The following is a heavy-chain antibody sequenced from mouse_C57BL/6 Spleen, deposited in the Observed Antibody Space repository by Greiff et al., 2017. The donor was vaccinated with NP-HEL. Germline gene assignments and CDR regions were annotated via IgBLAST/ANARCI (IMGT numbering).Heavy chain of an antibody. CDR2: IDPEDGDT. CDR3: TTTPYGSSYYFDY. J-gene: IGHJ2*01. Sequence: EVQLQHSGAELVRPGASVKLSCTASGFNIKDYYMHWVKQRPEQGLEWIGRIDPEDGDTEYAPKFQGKATMTADTSSNTAYLQLSSLTSEDTAVYYCTTTPYGSSYYFDYWGQGTTLTVSS. V-gene: IGHV14-1*01. D-gene: IGHD1-1*01. CDR1: GFNIKDYY.